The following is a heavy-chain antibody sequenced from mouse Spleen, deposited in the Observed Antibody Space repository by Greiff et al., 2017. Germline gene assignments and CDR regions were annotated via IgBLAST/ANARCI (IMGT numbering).Heavy chain of an antibody. CDR1: GYSFTGYY. V-gene: IGHV1-42*01. Sequence: VHVKQSGPELVKPGASVKISCKASGYSFTGYYMNWVKQSPEKSLEWIGEINPSTGGTTYNQKFKAKATLTVDKSSSTAYMQLKSLTSEDSAVYYCARDGKRFWYFDVWGAGTTVTVSS. J-gene: IGHJ1*01. CDR2: INPSTGGT. CDR3: ARDGKRFWYFDV. D-gene: IGHD2-1*01.